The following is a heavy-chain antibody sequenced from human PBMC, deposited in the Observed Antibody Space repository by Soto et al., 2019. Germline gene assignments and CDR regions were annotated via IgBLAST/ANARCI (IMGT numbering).Heavy chain of an antibody. CDR1: GISVITSDYY. J-gene: IGHJ4*02. CDR2: IYYSGST. Sequence: SETLSLTCTVSGISVITSDYYFFCVRQPPGKGLDLIGNIYYSGSTFYNPSLRSRVTLSVDTSKNQFSLRLNSVTAADTAVYFCAGFVVPASRNSDFDYWGQGTLVTVSS. D-gene: IGHD2-15*01. V-gene: IGHV4-39*01. CDR3: AGFVVPASRNSDFDY.